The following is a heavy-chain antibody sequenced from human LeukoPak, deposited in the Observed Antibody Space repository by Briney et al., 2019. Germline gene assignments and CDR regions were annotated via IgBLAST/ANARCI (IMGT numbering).Heavy chain of an antibody. J-gene: IGHJ4*02. D-gene: IGHD6-19*01. CDR1: GFTFSSYA. V-gene: IGHV3-23*01. CDR3: AKGRTEGGTLALDY. Sequence: GGSLTLSCAASGFTFSSYAMTWVRQAPGKGLEWVSGISGSGGNAYYTDSVRGRLSISRDNSKNTLYLQVNSLRAEDTAVYYCAKGRTEGGTLALDYWGQGTLVTVSS. CDR2: ISGSGGNA.